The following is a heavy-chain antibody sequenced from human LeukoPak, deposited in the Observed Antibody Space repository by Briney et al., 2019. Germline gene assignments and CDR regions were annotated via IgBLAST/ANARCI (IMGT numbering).Heavy chain of an antibody. CDR3: ARQLDRAAAGTLGY. D-gene: IGHD6-13*01. J-gene: IGHJ4*02. V-gene: IGHV3-48*03. CDR2: ISSSGSTI. Sequence: GGSLRLSCAASGFTFSSYEMNWVRQAPGKGLEWVSYISSSGSTIYYADSVKGRITITRDNAKNSLYLQMNSLRAEDTAVYYCARQLDRAAAGTLGYWGQGTLVTVSS. CDR1: GFTFSSYE.